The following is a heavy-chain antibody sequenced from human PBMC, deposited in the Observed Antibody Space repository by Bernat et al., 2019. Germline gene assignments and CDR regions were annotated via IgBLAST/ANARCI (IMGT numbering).Heavy chain of an antibody. V-gene: IGHV3-33*01. CDR3: ARVRYSNHPFDY. CDR1: GFTFSSYG. CDR2: IWYDGSNK. D-gene: IGHD6-13*01. J-gene: IGHJ4*02. Sequence: QVQLVESGGGVVQPGRSLRLSCAASGFTFSSYGMHWVRQAPGKGLEWVAVIWYDGSNKYYADSVKGRLTISRDNSKNTLYLKMNSLRAEDTAVYYCARVRYSNHPFDYWGQGTLVTVSS.